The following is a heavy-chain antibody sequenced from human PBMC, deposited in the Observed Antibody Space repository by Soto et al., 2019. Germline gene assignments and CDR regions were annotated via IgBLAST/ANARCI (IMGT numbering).Heavy chain of an antibody. Sequence: EMQLLESGGDLVQPGGSLRLSCATSGFTFSDHAMHWVRQAPGEGLEWVSSISSSSSYIYYADSVKGRFTISRDNAKNSLYRQMNSLRAEDTAVYYCARDNGFYCSGGSCYHYGMDVWGQGTTVTVSS. CDR3: ARDNGFYCSGGSCYHYGMDV. CDR1: GFTFSDHA. J-gene: IGHJ6*02. V-gene: IGHV3-21*02. CDR2: ISSSSSYI. D-gene: IGHD2-15*01.